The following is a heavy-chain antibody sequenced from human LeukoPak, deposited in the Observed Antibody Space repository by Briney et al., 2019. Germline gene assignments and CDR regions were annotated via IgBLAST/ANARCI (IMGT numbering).Heavy chain of an antibody. V-gene: IGHV4-39*01. CDR1: DGSITRSSYY. CDR3: ARLRVTTGFDY. Sequence: SETLSLTCSVSDGSITRSSYYWGWIRQTPGEGLDWIGSIYYSGITYYNPSLQGRVTMSVDTSKNQFSLKLNSVTVADTAVYYCARLRVTTGFDYWDQGIPVTVSS. CDR2: IYYSGIT. J-gene: IGHJ4*02. D-gene: IGHD2-21*02.